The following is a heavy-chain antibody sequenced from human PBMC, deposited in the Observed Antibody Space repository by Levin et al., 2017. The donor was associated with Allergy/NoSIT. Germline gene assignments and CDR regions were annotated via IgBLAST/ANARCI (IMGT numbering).Heavy chain of an antibody. Sequence: GGSLRLSCAASGFTFSDYYMSWIRQAPGKGLEWVSYISSSGSTIYYADSVKGRFTISRDNAKNSLYLQMNSLRAEDTAVYYCAREVGYDSSSWSSVDYWGQGTLVTVSS. J-gene: IGHJ4*02. CDR1: GFTFSDYY. D-gene: IGHD6-13*01. V-gene: IGHV3-11*01. CDR3: AREVGYDSSSWSSVDY. CDR2: ISSSGSTI.